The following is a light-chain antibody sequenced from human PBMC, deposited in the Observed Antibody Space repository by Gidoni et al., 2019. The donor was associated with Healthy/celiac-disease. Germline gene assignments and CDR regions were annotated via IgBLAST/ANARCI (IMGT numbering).Light chain of an antibody. CDR1: QIISSY. V-gene: IGKV1-39*01. Sequence: DIQMTQSPSSLSASVGARVTITCRASQIISSYLNWYQQKPGKAPKLLIYAASSLQSGVPSRFSGSGSGTDFTLTISSLQPEDFATYYCQQSYSTPRTFGQXTKVEIK. CDR3: QQSYSTPRT. J-gene: IGKJ1*01. CDR2: AAS.